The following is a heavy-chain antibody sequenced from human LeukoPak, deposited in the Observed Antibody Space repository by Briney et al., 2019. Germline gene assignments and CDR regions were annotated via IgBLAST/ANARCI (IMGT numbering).Heavy chain of an antibody. Sequence: SETLSLTCTVSSGSISSYYWSWIRQSPGMGLEWIAYIRTNGNTNYNTSLKSRVTISLDTSKNQFSLKLSTVTAADTAVYYCAGLAAAATSITYHYFDVWGRGTLVTVSS. CDR3: AGLAAAATSITYHYFDV. CDR1: SGSISSYY. D-gene: IGHD6-13*01. V-gene: IGHV4-4*09. J-gene: IGHJ2*01. CDR2: IRTNGNT.